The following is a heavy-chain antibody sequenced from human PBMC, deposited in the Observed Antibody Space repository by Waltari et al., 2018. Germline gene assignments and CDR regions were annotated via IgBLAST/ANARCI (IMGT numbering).Heavy chain of an antibody. J-gene: IGHJ1*01. CDR3: SYSGSYKHFQD. D-gene: IGHD1-26*01. CDR2: VRDKANRYTT. V-gene: IGHV3-72*01. CDR1: GFTFSYHY. Sequence: EVQLVESGGGLVQPGGSLRLSCAASGFTFSYHYMDWVRQAPGKGLEWVGRVRDKANRYTTEYAASVKGRFTISRDDLKNSLFLQMNGLKTEDTAVYYCSYSGSYKHFQDWGQGTLVTVSS.